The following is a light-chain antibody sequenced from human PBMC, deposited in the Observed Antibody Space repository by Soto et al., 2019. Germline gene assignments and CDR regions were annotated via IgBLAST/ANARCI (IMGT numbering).Light chain of an antibody. Sequence: QSALTQPASVSGSPGQSITISCTGTSSDVGGYNYVSWYQQHPGKAPKLMIYDVSNRPSGVSNRFSGSKSGNTASLTISGLQAEDEADYYCSSYTRSSPYVFGTGTKLNVL. CDR3: SSYTRSSPYV. CDR2: DVS. V-gene: IGLV2-14*01. CDR1: SSDVGGYNY. J-gene: IGLJ1*01.